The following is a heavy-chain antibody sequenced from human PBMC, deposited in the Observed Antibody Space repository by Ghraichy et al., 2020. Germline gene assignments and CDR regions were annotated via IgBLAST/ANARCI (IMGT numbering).Heavy chain of an antibody. Sequence: SETLSLTCAVSGGSISSGGYSWSWIRQPPGKGLEWIGYIYYSGSTYYNPSLKSRVTISVDTSKNQFSLKLSSVTAANTAVYYCAREGRHYYGSGRRPNWFDPWGQGTLVTVSS. CDR3: AREGRHYYGSGRRPNWFDP. CDR1: GGSISSGGYS. D-gene: IGHD3-10*01. J-gene: IGHJ5*02. V-gene: IGHV4-30-4*07. CDR2: IYYSGST.